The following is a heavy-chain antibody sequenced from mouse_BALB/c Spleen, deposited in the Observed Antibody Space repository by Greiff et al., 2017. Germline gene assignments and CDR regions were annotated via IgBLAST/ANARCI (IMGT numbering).Heavy chain of an antibody. Sequence: EVQLQQSGPELVKPGASVKISCKASGYTFTDYNMHWVKQSHGKSLEWIGYIYPYNGGTGYNQKFKSKATLTVDNSSSTAYMELRSLTSEDSAVYYCARDPHYGNAWFAYWGQGTLVTVSA. CDR3: ARDPHYGNAWFAY. V-gene: IGHV1S29*02. CDR1: GYTFTDYN. CDR2: IYPYNGGT. J-gene: IGHJ3*01. D-gene: IGHD2-1*01.